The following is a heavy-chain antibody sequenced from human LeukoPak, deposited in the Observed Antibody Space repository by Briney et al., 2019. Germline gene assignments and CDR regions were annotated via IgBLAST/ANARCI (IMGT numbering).Heavy chain of an antibody. CDR1: GGSFSGYY. D-gene: IGHD5-24*01. V-gene: IGHV4-34*01. J-gene: IGHJ4*02. CDR3: ARRVVEMASLDY. Sequence: SETLSLTCAVYGGSFSGYYWSWIRQPPGKGLEWIGEINHSGSTNYNPSLKSRVTISVDTSKNQFSLKLSSVTAADTAVYYCARRVVEMASLDYWGQGTLVTVSS. CDR2: INHSGST.